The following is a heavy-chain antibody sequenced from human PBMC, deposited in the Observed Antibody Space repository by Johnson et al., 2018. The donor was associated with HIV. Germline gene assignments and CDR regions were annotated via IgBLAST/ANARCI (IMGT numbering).Heavy chain of an antibody. CDR2: IRNDGSDK. D-gene: IGHD4-23*01. V-gene: IGHV3-30*02. Sequence: QVQLVESGGGVVQPGGSLRLSCAASGFTFSSFGMNWVRQAPDTGLEWVAFIRNDGSDKYYADSVKGRFTVSRDNSKKTLYLQMNSLRAEETSVYYCAKVGAMVVTPRGEAFDIWGQGTMVTVSS. CDR3: AKVGAMVVTPRGEAFDI. CDR1: GFTFSSFG. J-gene: IGHJ3*02.